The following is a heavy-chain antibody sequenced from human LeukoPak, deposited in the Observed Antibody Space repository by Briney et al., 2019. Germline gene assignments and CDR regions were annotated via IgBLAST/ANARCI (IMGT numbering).Heavy chain of an antibody. J-gene: IGHJ3*02. Sequence: GGSLRLSCAASGFTFSSYSMNWVRQAPGKGLEWVSSISSSSSYIYYADSVKGRFTISRDNAKNSLYLQMNSLRAEDTAVYYCASRVVTATFDAFDIWGQGTMVTVSS. CDR2: ISSSSSYI. D-gene: IGHD2-21*02. CDR1: GFTFSSYS. CDR3: ASRVVTATFDAFDI. V-gene: IGHV3-21*01.